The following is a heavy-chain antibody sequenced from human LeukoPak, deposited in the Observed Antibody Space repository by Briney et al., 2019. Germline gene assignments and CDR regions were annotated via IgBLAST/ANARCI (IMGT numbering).Heavy chain of an antibody. V-gene: IGHV1-69*06. CDR1: GGSFNSYA. CDR3: ARSQPLAYFDL. CDR2: IIPIFGTA. J-gene: IGHJ2*01. Sequence: SVKVSCRASGGSFNSYAISRVRQAPGQGLEWMGGIIPIFGTANYTQKFQGRVTITADKSTNTAYMELSSLRSEDTAVYYCARSQPLAYFDLWGRGTLVTVSS.